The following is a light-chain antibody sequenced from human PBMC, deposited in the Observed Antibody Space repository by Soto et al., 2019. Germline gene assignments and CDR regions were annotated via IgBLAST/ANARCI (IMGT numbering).Light chain of an antibody. CDR3: QSYDSSLSGV. CDR1: SSNIGAGYD. Sequence: QSVLTQPPSVSGAPGQRVTISCTGSSSNIGAGYDVHWYHQLPGTAPKLLIYANNNRPSGVPDRFSGSKSGTSASLAITGLQAEDEADYCCQSYDSSLSGVFGGGTKLTVL. CDR2: ANN. J-gene: IGLJ2*01. V-gene: IGLV1-40*01.